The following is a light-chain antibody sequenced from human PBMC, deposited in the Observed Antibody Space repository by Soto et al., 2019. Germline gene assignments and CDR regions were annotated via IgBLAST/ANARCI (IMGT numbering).Light chain of an antibody. V-gene: IGKV1-5*01. J-gene: IGKJ1*01. Sequence: GDRVTITCRASQNINNWIAWYQQKPGKAPKFLIYDASTLESGVPSRFSGSGFGTEFSLTLSSLQPDDFGSYYCQHLRTFGQGTKVDIK. CDR1: QNINNW. CDR3: QHLRT. CDR2: DAS.